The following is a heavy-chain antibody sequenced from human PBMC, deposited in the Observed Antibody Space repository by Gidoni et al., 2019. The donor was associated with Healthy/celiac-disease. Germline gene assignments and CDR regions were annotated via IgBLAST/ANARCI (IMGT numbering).Heavy chain of an antibody. D-gene: IGHD3-10*01. CDR3: ARGGGVPNYFDY. J-gene: IGHJ4*02. V-gene: IGHV3-30*04. CDR1: GFTFSSYA. Sequence: QVQLVESGGGVVQPGRSLRLSCAASGFTFSSYAMHWVRQAPGKGLEWVAVISDDGSNKYYADSVKGRFTISRDNSKNTLYLQMNSLRAEDTAVYYCARGGGVPNYFDYWGQGTLVTVSS. CDR2: ISDDGSNK.